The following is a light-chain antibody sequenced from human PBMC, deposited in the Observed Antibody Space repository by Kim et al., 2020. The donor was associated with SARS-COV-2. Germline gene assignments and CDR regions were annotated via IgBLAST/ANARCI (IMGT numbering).Light chain of an antibody. Sequence: LSPGERATLSCRASQGISSFLAWYQQKPGQAPRLLIYEASTRATGIPARFSGSGSGTDFTLTISSLEPEDFAVYYCQQRSNWPLTFGQGTKVDIK. CDR3: QQRSNWPLT. V-gene: IGKV3-11*01. CDR2: EAS. CDR1: QGISSF. J-gene: IGKJ1*01.